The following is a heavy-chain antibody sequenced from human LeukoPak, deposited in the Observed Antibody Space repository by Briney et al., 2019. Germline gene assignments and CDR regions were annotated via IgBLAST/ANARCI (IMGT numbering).Heavy chain of an antibody. D-gene: IGHD6-6*01. Sequence: GGSLRLSCAASGFTFSSYSMNWVRQAPGKGLEWVSSISSSSRYTYYADSVKGRFTISRDNAKNSLYLQMNSLRAEDTAVYYCARDLSSSSTAYLQHWGQGTLVAVSS. CDR2: ISSSSRYT. V-gene: IGHV3-21*01. J-gene: IGHJ1*01. CDR3: ARDLSSSSTAYLQH. CDR1: GFTFSSYS.